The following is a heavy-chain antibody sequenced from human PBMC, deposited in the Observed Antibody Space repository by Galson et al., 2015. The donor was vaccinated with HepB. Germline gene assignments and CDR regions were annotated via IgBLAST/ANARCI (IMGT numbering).Heavy chain of an antibody. J-gene: IGHJ3*01. CDR1: GFHFSSYG. V-gene: IGHV3-33*08. CDR3: ARPPLVVDTAHDALEF. CDR2: IWHDGSEK. D-gene: IGHD2-21*02. Sequence: SLRLSCATSGFHFSSYGMHWVRQAPGKGLEWVSLIWHDGSEKYYTESVKGRFTISRDNSREMVYLQMNNLRVDDTAIYYCARPPLVVDTAHDALEFWGRGTVDTVSS.